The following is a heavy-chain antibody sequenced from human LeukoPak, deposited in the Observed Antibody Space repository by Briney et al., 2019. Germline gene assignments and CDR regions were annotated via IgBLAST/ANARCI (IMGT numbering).Heavy chain of an antibody. CDR1: GYSISSVYD. Sequence: SETLSLTCAVSGYSISSVYDWGWIRQPPGKGLEWIGSIYHSGNNYYNPSIKSRVTISVDASKNQFSLRLSSVTAADTAVYCCASALIAAAGNGGDYWGQGTLVTVSS. V-gene: IGHV4-38-2*01. J-gene: IGHJ4*02. CDR2: IYHSGNN. CDR3: ASALIAAAGNGGDY. D-gene: IGHD6-13*01.